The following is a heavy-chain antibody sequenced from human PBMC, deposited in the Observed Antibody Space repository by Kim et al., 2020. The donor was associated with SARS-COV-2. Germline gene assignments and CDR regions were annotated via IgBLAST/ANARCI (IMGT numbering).Heavy chain of an antibody. Sequence: GGSLRLACAASGFTFINHWMHWVRQAPGKGLVWVSRINTYVYTTNYAESVKGLFTISSDNAKNTLYLEMNSLGAEDTAVYYCPKDYRGVASLDYLGQGTLVTVS. CDR3: PKDYRGVASLDY. D-gene: IGHD5-12*01. CDR2: INTYVYTT. CDR1: GFTFINHW. V-gene: IGHV3-74*01. J-gene: IGHJ4*02.